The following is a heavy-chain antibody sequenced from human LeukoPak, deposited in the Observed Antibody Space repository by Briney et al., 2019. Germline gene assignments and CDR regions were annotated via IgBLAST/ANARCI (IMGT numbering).Heavy chain of an antibody. CDR2: IRSRPYGGTA. Sequence: GGSLRLSCSAFGFSFGGYAVSWFRRAPGKGLEWVSFIRSRPYGGTAEYAASVKGRCTISRDDSKSVAYLQMNSLKTEDTAVYYCSRVVYSGPYGRFDAFDVWGQGTMVTVSS. CDR3: SRVVYSGPYGRFDAFDV. D-gene: IGHD6-25*01. CDR1: GFSFGGYA. J-gene: IGHJ3*01. V-gene: IGHV3-49*03.